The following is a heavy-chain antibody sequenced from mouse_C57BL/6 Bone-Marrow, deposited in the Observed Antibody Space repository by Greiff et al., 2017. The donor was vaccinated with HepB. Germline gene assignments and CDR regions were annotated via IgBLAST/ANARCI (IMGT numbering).Heavy chain of an antibody. CDR1: GYAFSSSW. Sequence: VQLQQSGPELVKPGASVKISCKASGYAFSSSWMNWVKQRPGKGLEWIGRIYPGDGDTNYNGKFKGKATLTAYKSSRTAYMQLSILTSEDSAVYFCARPHYYGRAAWFAYWGQGTLVTVSA. CDR2: IYPGDGDT. V-gene: IGHV1-82*01. CDR3: ARPHYYGRAAWFAY. J-gene: IGHJ3*01. D-gene: IGHD1-1*01.